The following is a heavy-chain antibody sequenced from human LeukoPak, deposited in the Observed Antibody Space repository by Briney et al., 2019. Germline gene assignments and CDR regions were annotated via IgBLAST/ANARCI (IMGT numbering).Heavy chain of an antibody. CDR3: ARDRGSRSWFDP. CDR2: INPNSGGT. J-gene: IGHJ5*02. Sequence: ASVKVSCKASGYTFTGYYMHWVRQAPGQGLEWMGWINPNSGGTNYAQKFQGRVTMTRDTSISTAYMELSRLRSDDTAVYYCARDRGSRSWFDPRGQGTLVTVSS. CDR1: GYTFTGYY. D-gene: IGHD6-13*01. V-gene: IGHV1-2*02.